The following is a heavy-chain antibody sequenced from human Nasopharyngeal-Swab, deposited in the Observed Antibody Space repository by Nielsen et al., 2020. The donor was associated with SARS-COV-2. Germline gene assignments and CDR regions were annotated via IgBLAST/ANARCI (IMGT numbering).Heavy chain of an antibody. D-gene: IGHD3-10*01. Sequence: GWSLSLACAASGFTFSSYAMSWVRQAPGKGLEWVSAISGSGGSTYYADSVKGRFTISRDNSKNTLYLQMNSLRAEDTAVYYCAKQLLWFGELLDMFDYWGQGTLVTVSS. CDR1: GFTFSSYA. J-gene: IGHJ4*02. CDR3: AKQLLWFGELLDMFDY. V-gene: IGHV3-23*01. CDR2: ISGSGGST.